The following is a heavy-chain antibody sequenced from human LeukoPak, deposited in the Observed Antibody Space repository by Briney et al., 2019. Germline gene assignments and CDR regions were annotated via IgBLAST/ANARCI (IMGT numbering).Heavy chain of an antibody. CDR3: AREVSALVRGPFDY. CDR1: GYTFSGYY. D-gene: IGHD3-10*02. CDR2: IEPKSGGT. J-gene: IGHJ4*02. Sequence: ASVKVSCKASGYTFSGYYMHWVRQAPGQGLEWMGWIEPKSGGTNYAQNFQGRVTMTRDTSNSTAYMELSRLRSDDTAVYYCAREVSALVRGPFDYWGQGTLVTVSS. V-gene: IGHV1-2*02.